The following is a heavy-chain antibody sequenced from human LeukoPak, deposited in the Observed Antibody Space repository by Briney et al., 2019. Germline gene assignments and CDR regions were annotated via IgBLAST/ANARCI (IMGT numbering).Heavy chain of an antibody. CDR3: ARGRIHLWQYYFDY. Sequence: SETLSLTCTVSGGSVSSGSYYWTWIRQPPGKGLEWIGYIYYSGSSNYNPSLKSRVTISVDTSKNQFSLKLSSVTAADTAVYYCARGRIHLWQYYFDYWGQGTLVTVSS. CDR2: IYYSGSS. J-gene: IGHJ4*02. CDR1: GGSVSSGSYY. D-gene: IGHD5-18*01. V-gene: IGHV4-61*01.